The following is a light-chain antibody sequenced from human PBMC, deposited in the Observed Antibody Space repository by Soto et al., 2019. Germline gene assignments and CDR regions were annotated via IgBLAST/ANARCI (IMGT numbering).Light chain of an antibody. V-gene: IGKV1-5*01. CDR2: DAS. J-gene: IGKJ1*01. CDR3: QQYKSHPFT. Sequence: DIQMTQSPSTLSASVGDGVTITCRASQTISGWLAWYQQRPGKAPKLLISDASSLRSGVPSRFSGSGSGTEFTLTISSLQPDDFGSYYCQQYKSHPFTFGHGTTVQV. CDR1: QTISGW.